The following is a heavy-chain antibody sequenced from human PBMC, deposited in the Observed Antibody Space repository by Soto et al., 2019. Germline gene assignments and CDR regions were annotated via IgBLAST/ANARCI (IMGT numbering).Heavy chain of an antibody. V-gene: IGHV4-34*01. CDR2: INHSGST. D-gene: IGHD2-8*01. J-gene: IGHJ4*02. CDR3: ARGPGNDLRFDY. Sequence: SETLSLTCAVYGGSFSGYYWSWIRQPPGKGLEWIGEINHSGSTNYNPSLKSRVTISVDTSKNQFSLKLSSVTAADTAVYYCARGPGNDLRFDYWGQGTLVTVSS. CDR1: GGSFSGYY.